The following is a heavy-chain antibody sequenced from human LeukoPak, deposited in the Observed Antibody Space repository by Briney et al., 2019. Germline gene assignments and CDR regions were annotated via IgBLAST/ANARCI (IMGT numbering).Heavy chain of an antibody. J-gene: IGHJ3*02. CDR3: ATVSLPGAIEGPFDAFDI. D-gene: IGHD2-2*02. CDR2: NIPLYHTT. V-gene: IGHV1-69*05. CDR1: GGTFINYA. Sequence: GASVKVSCKASGGTFINYAISWVRQAPGQGLEWMGGNIPLYHTTNHAQKFQDRVTITTDQSTSTAYLDLISLRSEDTAVYYCATVSLPGAIEGPFDAFDIWGQGTMVTVS.